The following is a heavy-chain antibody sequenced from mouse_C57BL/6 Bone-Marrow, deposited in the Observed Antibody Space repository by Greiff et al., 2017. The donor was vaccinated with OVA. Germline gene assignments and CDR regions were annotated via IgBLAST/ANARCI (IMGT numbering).Heavy chain of an antibody. V-gene: IGHV1-82*01. CDR2: IYPGDGDT. Sequence: QVQLKQSGPELVKPGASVRISCKASGYAFSSSWMNWVKQRPGKGLEWIGRIYPGDGDTNYNGKFKGKATLTADKSSSTAYMQLSSLTSEDSAVYFCASNYYGSSYEAYWGQGTLVTVSA. J-gene: IGHJ3*01. D-gene: IGHD1-1*01. CDR1: GYAFSSSW. CDR3: ASNYYGSSYEAY.